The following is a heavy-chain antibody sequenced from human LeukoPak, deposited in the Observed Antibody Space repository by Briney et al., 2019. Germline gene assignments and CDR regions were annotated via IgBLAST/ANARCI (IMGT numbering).Heavy chain of an antibody. CDR3: ARGSLDYGDSIKLSRKAYDS. Sequence: GGSLRLSCSASGFTFSNYGMHWVRQAPGKGLEWAAVISYDGTNKYYVDSVKGRFTISRDNSKNTPYLQMNSLKTEDTAVYYCARGSLDYGDSIKLSRKAYDSWGQGTLVTVSS. J-gene: IGHJ4*02. CDR2: ISYDGTNK. D-gene: IGHD4-17*01. CDR1: GFTFSNYG. V-gene: IGHV3-30*03.